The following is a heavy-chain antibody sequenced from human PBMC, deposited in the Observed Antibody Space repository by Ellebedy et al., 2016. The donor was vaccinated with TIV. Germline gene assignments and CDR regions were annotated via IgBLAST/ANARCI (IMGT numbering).Heavy chain of an antibody. CDR2: INSDGSST. V-gene: IGHV3-74*01. CDR3: ARDRYDFWSGYFGAYYYHGMDV. Sequence: GESLKISCAASGFTFDDYAMHWVRQAPGKGLVWVSRINSDGSSTSYADSVKGRFTISRDNAKNTLYLQMNSLRAEDTAVYYCARDRYDFWSGYFGAYYYHGMDVWGQGTTVTVSS. D-gene: IGHD3-3*01. CDR1: GFTFDDYA. J-gene: IGHJ6*02.